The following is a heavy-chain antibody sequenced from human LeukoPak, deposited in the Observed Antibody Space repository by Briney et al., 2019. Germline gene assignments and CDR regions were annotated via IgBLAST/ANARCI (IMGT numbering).Heavy chain of an antibody. J-gene: IGHJ6*03. CDR2: INHSGST. V-gene: IGHV4-34*01. Sequence: PSETLSLTCAVYGGSFSGYYWSWIRQPPGKGLEWIGEINHSGSTNYNPSLKSRVTISVDTSKNQFSLKLSSVTAADTAVYYCARGASSWYGVTYYYFYYMDVWGKGTPVTVSS. D-gene: IGHD6-13*01. CDR3: ARGASSWYGVTYYYFYYMDV. CDR1: GGSFSGYY.